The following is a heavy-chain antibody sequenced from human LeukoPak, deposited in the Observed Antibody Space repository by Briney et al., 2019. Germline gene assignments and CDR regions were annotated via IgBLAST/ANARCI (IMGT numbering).Heavy chain of an antibody. V-gene: IGHV4-59*01. CDR3: ARVPDYGDYLNWFDP. CDR2: IFYTGRT. CDR1: GVSFSDYY. J-gene: IGHJ5*02. D-gene: IGHD4-17*01. Sequence: SETLSLTCSFSGVSFSDYYWTWIRQAPGKGLEWIGYIFYTGRTHYNPSLKSRVSISLDTSKNQFSLKLSSVTAADTAVYYCARVPDYGDYLNWFDPWGQGTLVTVSS.